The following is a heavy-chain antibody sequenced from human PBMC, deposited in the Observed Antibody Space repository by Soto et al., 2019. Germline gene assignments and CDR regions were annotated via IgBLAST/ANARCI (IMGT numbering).Heavy chain of an antibody. D-gene: IGHD2-21*02. CDR1: GGTFSSDA. J-gene: IGHJ4*02. V-gene: IGHV1-69*01. CDR2: IIPIFGTA. CDR3: ARKAYCGGDCYLAFDY. Sequence: ASVKVSCKASGGTFSSDAISWVRQAPGQGLEWMGGIIPIFGTANYAQKFQGRVTITADESTSTAYMELSSLRSEDTAVYYCARKAYCGGDCYLAFDYWGQGTLVTVS.